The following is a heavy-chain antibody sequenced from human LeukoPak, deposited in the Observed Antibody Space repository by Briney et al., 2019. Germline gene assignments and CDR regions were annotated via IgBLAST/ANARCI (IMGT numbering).Heavy chain of an antibody. Sequence: GASVKVSCKASGGTFSSYAISWVRQAPGQGLEWMGGIIPIFGTANYAQKFQGRVTITADESTSTAYMELSSLRSEDTAAYYCARSDWGSVRFLEWLNWFDPWGQGTLVTVSS. V-gene: IGHV1-69*13. CDR2: IIPIFGTA. J-gene: IGHJ5*02. CDR3: ARSDWGSVRFLEWLNWFDP. D-gene: IGHD3-3*01. CDR1: GGTFSSYA.